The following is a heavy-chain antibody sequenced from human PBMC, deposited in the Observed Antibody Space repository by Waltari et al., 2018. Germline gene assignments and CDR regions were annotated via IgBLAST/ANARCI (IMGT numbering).Heavy chain of an antibody. CDR2: VYNSGNT. CDR1: GVSINNTSHY. J-gene: IGHJ4*02. D-gene: IGHD3-22*01. V-gene: IGHV4-39*07. CDR3: VRDPRAFYYDSSGYYFDY. Sequence: QLQLQESGPGLVQPSETLSLTCSVSGVSINNTSHYWAWIRQPPGKGLECIGKVYNSGNTYYNPSRTSRVTISLDTSKNQFSLKLTSVTAADTAVYYCVRDPRAFYYDSSGYYFDYWGQGTLVTVSS.